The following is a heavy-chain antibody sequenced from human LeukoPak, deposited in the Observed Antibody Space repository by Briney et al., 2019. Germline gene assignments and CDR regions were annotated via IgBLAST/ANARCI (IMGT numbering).Heavy chain of an antibody. CDR3: AREIVVVAALKTGGYYGMDV. V-gene: IGHV1-18*01. J-gene: IGHJ6*02. D-gene: IGHD2-15*01. CDR1: GYTFTSYG. CDR2: ISAYNGNT. Sequence: ASVKVSCKASGYTFTSYGISWVRQAPGQGLEWMGWISAYNGNTNCAQKLQGRVTMTTDTSTSTAYMELRSLRSDDTAVYYCAREIVVVAALKTGGYYGMDVWGQGTTVTVSS.